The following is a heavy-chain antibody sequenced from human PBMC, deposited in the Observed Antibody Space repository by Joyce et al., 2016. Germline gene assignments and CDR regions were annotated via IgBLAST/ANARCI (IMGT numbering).Heavy chain of an antibody. Sequence: EVQLVESGGGLVQPGGSLRLSCAASGIIFSNKEMNWVRQAPGKGLEWVSSINSDDSRIHYADSVRGRFTISRDNAKNSLYLDVNRLRVEDTAIYYCTTPSCANWGQGSLVTVSS. J-gene: IGHJ4*02. CDR3: TTPSCAN. CDR1: GIIFSNKE. CDR2: INSDDSRI. D-gene: IGHD2-2*01. V-gene: IGHV3-48*03.